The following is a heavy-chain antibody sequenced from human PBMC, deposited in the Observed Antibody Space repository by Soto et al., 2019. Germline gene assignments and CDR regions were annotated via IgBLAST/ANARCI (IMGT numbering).Heavy chain of an antibody. Sequence: ASMKVSCKASGYTFTSYAMHWARQAPGQRLEWMGWINAGNGNTKYSQKFQGRVTITRDTSASTAYMELSSLRSEDTAVYYCARGSSGWYTDYWGQGTLVTVSS. CDR3: ARGSSGWYTDY. D-gene: IGHD6-19*01. CDR2: INAGNGNT. J-gene: IGHJ4*02. V-gene: IGHV1-3*01. CDR1: GYTFTSYA.